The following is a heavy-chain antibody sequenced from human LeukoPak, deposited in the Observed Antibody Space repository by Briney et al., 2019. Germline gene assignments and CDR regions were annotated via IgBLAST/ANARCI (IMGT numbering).Heavy chain of an antibody. J-gene: IGHJ6*03. CDR1: GVSISNSPYY. Sequence: SETLSLTCTVSGVSISNSPYYWGWIRQPPGKGLEWIGSIYNTGSAYYIPSLKSRVTISVDTTKNLFSLRLRSVTAADTAVYFCARGRVSSSTWYSTYYYYLYMDVWGKGTTVTVSS. CDR2: IYNTGSA. D-gene: IGHD1-1*01. CDR3: ARGRVSSSTWYSTYYYYLYMDV. V-gene: IGHV4-39*07.